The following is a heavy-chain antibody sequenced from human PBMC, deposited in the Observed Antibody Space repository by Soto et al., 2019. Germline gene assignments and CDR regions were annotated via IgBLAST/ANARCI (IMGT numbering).Heavy chain of an antibody. V-gene: IGHV5-51*01. J-gene: IGHJ4*02. CDR1: GYTFSNFW. D-gene: IGHD6-13*01. CDR3: AISASSSPYFDY. CDR2: IYPGDHET. Sequence: PGESLKISFRCSGYTFSNFWISWVRHLPVKGLEWMGIIYPGDHETRYSPSFHGKVTISADKSINTAYLQWSSLESSDSAFYYCAISASSSPYFDYWGQGALVTVSS.